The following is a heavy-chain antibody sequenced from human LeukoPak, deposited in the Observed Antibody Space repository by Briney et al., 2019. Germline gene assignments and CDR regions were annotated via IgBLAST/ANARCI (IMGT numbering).Heavy chain of an antibody. D-gene: IGHD3-10*01. Sequence: SETLSLTCTVSGGSINSYYWSWIRQPPGKGLECIGDIHYTGSTNYNPSLKSRVTISVDTSKNQFSLKLSSVTAADTAIYYCARGGYYGSGNDFRFDPWGQGTLVTVSS. J-gene: IGHJ5*02. V-gene: IGHV4-59*01. CDR1: GGSINSYY. CDR2: IHYTGST. CDR3: ARGGYYGSGNDFRFDP.